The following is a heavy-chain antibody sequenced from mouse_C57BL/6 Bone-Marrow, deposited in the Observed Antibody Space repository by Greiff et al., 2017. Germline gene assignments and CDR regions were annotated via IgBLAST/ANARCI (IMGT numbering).Heavy chain of an antibody. CDR2: IYPGDGDT. Sequence: VHLVESGPELVKPGASVKISCKASGYAFSSSWMNWVKQRPGKGLEWIGRIYPGDGDTNYNGKFKGKATLTADKSSSTAYMQLSRLTSEDSAVXFCAKSVYYSNYLFDAGGKGTTLTVSS. CDR1: GYAFSSSW. CDR3: AKSVYYSNYLFDA. J-gene: IGHJ2*01. D-gene: IGHD2-5*01. V-gene: IGHV1-82*01.